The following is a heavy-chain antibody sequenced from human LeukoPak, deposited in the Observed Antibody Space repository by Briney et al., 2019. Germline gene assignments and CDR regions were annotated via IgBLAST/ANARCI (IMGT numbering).Heavy chain of an antibody. CDR1: GFTFSSYG. CDR3: AKDGLGYFDY. D-gene: IGHD6-19*01. CDR2: ISYDGSNK. Sequence: GRSLRLSCAASGFTFSSYGMHWVRQAPGKGLEWVAVISYDGSNKYYADSVKGQFTISRDNSKNTLYLQMNSLRAEDTAVYYCAKDGLGYFDYWGQGTLVTVSS. J-gene: IGHJ4*02. V-gene: IGHV3-30*18.